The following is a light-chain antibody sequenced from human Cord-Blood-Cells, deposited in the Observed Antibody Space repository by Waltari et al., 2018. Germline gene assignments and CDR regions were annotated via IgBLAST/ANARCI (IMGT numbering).Light chain of an antibody. J-gene: IGLJ3*02. Sequence: QPVLTQPPSASASLGPSVPLTSTLSSGYSNYKVDWYQQSPGKGPRFVMRVGTGGIVGAKGDGIPDRFSVLGSGLNRYLTIKNIQEEDESDYHCGADHGSGSNFANWVFGGGTKLTVL. CDR1: SGYSNYK. CDR3: GADHGSGSNFANWV. CDR2: VGTGGIVG. V-gene: IGLV9-49*01.